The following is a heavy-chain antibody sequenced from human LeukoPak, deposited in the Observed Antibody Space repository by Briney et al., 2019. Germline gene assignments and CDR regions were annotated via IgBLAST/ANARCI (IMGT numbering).Heavy chain of an antibody. CDR3: VRDGGVSGYDLLDY. J-gene: IGHJ4*02. Sequence: PGGPLRLSGGALEFTFRNYWMTWVGRAPGKGLNGLAHINQDGSEEHYMDSVKARFTISRDNAKNSLSLQMNSLRAEDTAVYYCVRDGGVSGYDLLDYWGQGTLVTVSS. V-gene: IGHV3-7*01. CDR1: EFTFRNYW. D-gene: IGHD5-12*01. CDR2: INQDGSEE.